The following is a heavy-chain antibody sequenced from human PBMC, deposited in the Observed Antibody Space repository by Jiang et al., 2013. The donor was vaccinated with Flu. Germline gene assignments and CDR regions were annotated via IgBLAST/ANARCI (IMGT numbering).Heavy chain of an antibody. CDR3: ARGFGAVVTATTSSYYYGMDV. CDR2: INPSGGST. J-gene: IGHJ6*02. V-gene: IGHV1-46*01. CDR1: GYTFTSYG. D-gene: IGHD2-21*02. Sequence: GYTFTSYGISWVRQAPGQGLEWMGIINPSGGSTSYAQKFQGRVTMTRDTSTSTVYMELSSLRPEDTAVYYCARGFGAVVTATTSSYYYGMDVWGQGTTVTVSS.